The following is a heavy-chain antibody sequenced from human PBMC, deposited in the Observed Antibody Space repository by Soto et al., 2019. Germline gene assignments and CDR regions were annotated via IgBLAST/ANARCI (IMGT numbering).Heavy chain of an antibody. CDR2: ISGSGAGR. CDR3: AKSLTGDYRSSFDY. CDR1: GFSFSSYA. Sequence: EVQLLESGGGLVQPGGSLRLSCAASGFSFSSYAMTWIRQAPGKGLAWVSGISGSGAGRYYADSVKGRFTISRDNYKNILYLQMNGLGAEDTALYYCAKSLTGDYRSSFDYWGQGTLVTVSS. V-gene: IGHV3-23*01. J-gene: IGHJ4*02. D-gene: IGHD4-17*01.